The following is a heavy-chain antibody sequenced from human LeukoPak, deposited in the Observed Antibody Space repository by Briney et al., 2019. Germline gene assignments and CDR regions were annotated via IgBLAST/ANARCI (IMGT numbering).Heavy chain of an antibody. Sequence: GRSLRLSCAASGFTFDDYAMHWVRQAPGKGLEWVSGISWNSGSIGYADSVKGRFTISRDNAKNSLYLQMNSLRAEDTALYYCARANYDILTGKSWFDPWGQGTLVTVSS. CDR3: ARANYDILTGKSWFDP. CDR2: ISWNSGSI. CDR1: GFTFDDYA. J-gene: IGHJ5*02. V-gene: IGHV3-9*01. D-gene: IGHD3-9*01.